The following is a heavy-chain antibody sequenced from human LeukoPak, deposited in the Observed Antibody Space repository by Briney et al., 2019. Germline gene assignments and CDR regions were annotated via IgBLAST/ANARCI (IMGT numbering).Heavy chain of an antibody. CDR1: EYTFTGYY. D-gene: IGHD3-9*01. CDR2: INPNSGGT. Sequence: ASVKVSCNASEYTFTGYYMHWVRQAPGQGLEWMGWINPNSGGTNYAQKFQGRVTMTRDTSISTAYMELSRLRSDDTAVYYCARAVLRYFDWLSRPDYWGQGTLVTVSS. V-gene: IGHV1-2*02. J-gene: IGHJ4*02. CDR3: ARAVLRYFDWLSRPDY.